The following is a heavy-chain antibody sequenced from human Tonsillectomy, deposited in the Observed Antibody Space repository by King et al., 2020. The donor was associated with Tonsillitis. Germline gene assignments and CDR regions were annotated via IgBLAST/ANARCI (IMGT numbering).Heavy chain of an antibody. CDR3: SRRSSL. V-gene: IGHV3-15*01. CDR2: IKARVHGGTI. D-gene: IGHD2-2*01. J-gene: IGHJ4*02. CDR1: GFTVTDVW. Sequence: VQLVESGGGLVRPGESLTLSCAASGFTVTDVWMSWLRQAPGKGLEWVGRIKARVHGGTIDYGAPMKGRFTISRDDSKNILYLQMNSLQPEDTAVYYCSRRSSLGGQGTLVTVSS.